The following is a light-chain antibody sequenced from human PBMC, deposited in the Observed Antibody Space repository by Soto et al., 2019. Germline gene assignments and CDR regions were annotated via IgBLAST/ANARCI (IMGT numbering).Light chain of an antibody. Sequence: QSVLTQPAFVSGSPGQSITISCTGTSSDVGGQNAVSWYQQHPGKAPKFIIYDVSKRPSGVSSRFSGSKSGNTASLTISGLQAEDEADYYCCSYAGSRTVVFGGGTKLTVL. J-gene: IGLJ2*01. CDR3: CSYAGSRTVV. CDR2: DVS. CDR1: SSDVGGQNA. V-gene: IGLV2-23*02.